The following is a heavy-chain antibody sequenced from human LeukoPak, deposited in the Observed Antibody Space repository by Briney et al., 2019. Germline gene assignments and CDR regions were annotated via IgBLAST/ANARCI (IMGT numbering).Heavy chain of an antibody. CDR2: INPDGTII. D-gene: IGHD5-18*01. J-gene: IGHJ5*02. CDR3: AKDLSWNTADR. V-gene: IGHV3-74*01. Sequence: PGGSLRLSCVGSGFTYTDYWMHWFRQAPGKGPVWVSRINPDGTIIDYADSVKGRFSISRDNAKNLLYLQMNGLIADDTAVYYCAKDLSWNTADRWGQGILVTVSS. CDR1: GFTYTDYW.